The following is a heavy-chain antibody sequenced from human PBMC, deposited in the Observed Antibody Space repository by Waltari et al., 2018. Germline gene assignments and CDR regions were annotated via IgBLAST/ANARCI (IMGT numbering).Heavy chain of an antibody. D-gene: IGHD6-19*01. J-gene: IGHJ1*01. V-gene: IGHV4-34*01. Sequence: QVQLQQWGAGLLKPSETLSLTCAVYGGSFSGYYWSWIRQPPGKGLEWIGEINHSGSTNYNPSLKSRVTISVDTSKNQFSLKLSSVTAADTAVYYCARRRAVAGFQHWGQGTLVTVSS. CDR2: INHSGST. CDR3: ARRRAVAGFQH. CDR1: GGSFSGYY.